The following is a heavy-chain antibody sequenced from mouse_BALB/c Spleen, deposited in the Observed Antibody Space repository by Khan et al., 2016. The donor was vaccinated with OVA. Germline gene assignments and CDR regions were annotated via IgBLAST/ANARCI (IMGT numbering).Heavy chain of an antibody. D-gene: IGHD6-1*01. V-gene: IGHV1S81*02. Sequence: QVQLQQPGAELVKPGASVKLSCKASGYTFTSYWMHWVKQRPGQGLEWIGEITPRHGRTNYNEKFKSKATLTVDKSSSTAYMQLSSPTYEDSAVYYCARVITRDYWGQGTTLTVSS. CDR3: ARVITRDY. J-gene: IGHJ2*01. CDR1: GYTFTSYW. CDR2: ITPRHGRT.